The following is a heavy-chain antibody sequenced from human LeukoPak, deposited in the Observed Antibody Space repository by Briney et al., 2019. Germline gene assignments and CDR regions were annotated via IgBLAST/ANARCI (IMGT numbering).Heavy chain of an antibody. CDR3: ARVQRSAGTVLDY. CDR2: IYHDGTT. J-gene: IGHJ4*02. CDR1: GFSISSGYY. Sequence: SETLSLTCGVSGFSISSGYYWGWIRQPPGKGLEWIASIYHDGTTYSNPSLKRRVTISVDASNDQVSLKVTSDSAIYVGVYYCARVQRSAGTVLDYWGQGMSVTVSS. V-gene: IGHV4-38-2*01. D-gene: IGHD2-15*01.